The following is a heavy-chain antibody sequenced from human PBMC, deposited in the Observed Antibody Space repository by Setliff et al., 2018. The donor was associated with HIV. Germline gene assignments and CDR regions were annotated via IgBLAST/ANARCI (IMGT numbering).Heavy chain of an antibody. CDR1: GYTFTDYY. V-gene: IGHV1-69-2*01. J-gene: IGHJ6*03. D-gene: IGHD3-10*01. CDR3: ARGRLLWSGSYYYYYMDV. Sequence: ASVKVSCKASGYTFTDYYMHWVKQAPGKGPEWMGRVDPEDGETIYAEKFQGRVTITADTSTDTAYMELNSLKTEDTAVYYCARGRLLWSGSYYYYYMDVWGKGTTVTVSS. CDR2: VDPEDGET.